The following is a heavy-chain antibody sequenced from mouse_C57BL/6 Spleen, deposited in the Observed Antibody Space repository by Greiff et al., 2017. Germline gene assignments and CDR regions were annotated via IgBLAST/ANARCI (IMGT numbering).Heavy chain of an antibody. Sequence: EVQLVESGGGLVKPGGSLKLSCAASGFTFSSYAMSWVRQTPEKRLEWVATISDGGSYTYYQDNVKGRFTISRDNAKNNLYMQMSPLKSEDTAMYYSSRDSGSNYYFDYWGQGTTLTVSS. CDR2: ISDGGSYT. D-gene: IGHD1-1*01. J-gene: IGHJ2*01. CDR1: GFTFSSYA. V-gene: IGHV5-4*01. CDR3: SRDSGSNYYFDY.